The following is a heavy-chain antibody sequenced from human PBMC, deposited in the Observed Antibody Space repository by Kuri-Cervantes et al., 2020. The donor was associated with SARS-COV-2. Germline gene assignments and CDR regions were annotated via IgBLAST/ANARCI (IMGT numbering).Heavy chain of an antibody. V-gene: IGHV3-30-3*01. CDR3: ARELGSLPFDY. CDR1: GFTFSSYA. CDR2: ISYDGSNK. J-gene: IGHJ4*02. Sequence: GGSLRPSCAVSGFTFSSYAMSWVRQAPGKGLEWVAVISYDGSNKYYADSVKGRFTISRDNSKNTLYLQMNSLRAEDTAVYYCARELGSLPFDYWGQGTLVTVSS. D-gene: IGHD6-13*01.